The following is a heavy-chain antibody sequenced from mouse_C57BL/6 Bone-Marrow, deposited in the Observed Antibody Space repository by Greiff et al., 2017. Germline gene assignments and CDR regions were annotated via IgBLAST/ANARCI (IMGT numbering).Heavy chain of an antibody. CDR1: GYTFTSYG. V-gene: IGHV1-81*01. CDR3: ARDYGNYEFAY. Sequence: QVQLQQSGAELARPGASVKLSCKASGYTFTSYGISWVKQRTGQGLEWIGEIYPRSGNTYYNEKFKGKATLTADKYSSTAYMELRSLTSEDSAVYFCARDYGNYEFAYWGQGTLVTVSA. CDR2: IYPRSGNT. D-gene: IGHD2-1*01. J-gene: IGHJ3*01.